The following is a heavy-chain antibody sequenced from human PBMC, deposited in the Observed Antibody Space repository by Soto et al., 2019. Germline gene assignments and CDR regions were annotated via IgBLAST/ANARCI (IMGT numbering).Heavy chain of an antibody. CDR2: ISAYNGNT. D-gene: IGHD4-17*01. CDR1: GYTFTIYG. J-gene: IGHJ5*02. Sequence: GAPVKVSCKASGYTFTIYGISWVRQAPGQGLEWMGWISAYNGNTNYAQKLQGRVTMTTDTSTSTAYMELRSLRSDDTAVYYCARESYGEHWFDPWGQGTLVTVSS. CDR3: ARESYGEHWFDP. V-gene: IGHV1-18*01.